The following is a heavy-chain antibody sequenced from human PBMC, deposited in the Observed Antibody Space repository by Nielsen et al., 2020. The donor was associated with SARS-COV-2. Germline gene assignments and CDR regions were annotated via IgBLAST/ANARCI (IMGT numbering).Heavy chain of an antibody. V-gene: IGHV3-74*01. CDR3: ARETVEMATITTNYYGMDV. J-gene: IGHJ6*02. Sequence: VRQAPGKGLAWVSRIKSDGSGTIYADSVEGRFTISRDNAKNTLYLQMNSLRAEDTAVYYCARETVEMATITTNYYGMDVWGQGTTVTVSS. CDR2: IKSDGSGT. D-gene: IGHD5-24*01.